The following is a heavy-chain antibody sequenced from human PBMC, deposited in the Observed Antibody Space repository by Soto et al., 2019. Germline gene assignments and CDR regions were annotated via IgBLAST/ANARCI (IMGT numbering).Heavy chain of an antibody. CDR1: GVSISDGGYY. D-gene: IGHD1-1*01. V-gene: IGHV4-31*03. Sequence: SETLSLTCSVSGVSISDGGYYWNWIRQHPGKGLEWIGYIDDSGSTYYNPSLRSRVSMSVDTSKNQFSLRLTSVTAADTAIYYCAREMYTTRFDYWGQGXQVTVSS. J-gene: IGHJ4*02. CDR3: AREMYTTRFDY. CDR2: IDDSGST.